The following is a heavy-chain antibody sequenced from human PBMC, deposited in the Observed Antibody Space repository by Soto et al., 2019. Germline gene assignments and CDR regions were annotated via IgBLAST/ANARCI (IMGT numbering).Heavy chain of an antibody. D-gene: IGHD3-9*01. J-gene: IGHJ3*02. CDR1: GYTFTSYD. Sequence: ASVKVSCKASGYTFTSYDINWVRQATGQGLEWMGWMNPNSGNTGYAQKFQGRVTMTRNTSISTAYMELSSLRSEDTAVYYCARGSPRSRYKGRHDAFDIWGQGTMVTVSS. V-gene: IGHV1-8*01. CDR2: MNPNSGNT. CDR3: ARGSPRSRYKGRHDAFDI.